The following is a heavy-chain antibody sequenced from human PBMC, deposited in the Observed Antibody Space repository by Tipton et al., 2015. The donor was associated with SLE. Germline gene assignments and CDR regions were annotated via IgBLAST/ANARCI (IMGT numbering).Heavy chain of an antibody. D-gene: IGHD3-10*01. CDR1: GGSISHFY. CDR2: IYYSGTT. Sequence: TLSLTCSVSGGSISHFYWSWIRQPPGKGLEWIAYIYYSGTTNYNPSLKSRVSISVDTSKNHFSLNLYSVTAADTAVCYCARGSRGVGFDVWGHGTTVIVSS. J-gene: IGHJ6*02. CDR3: ARGSRGVGFDV. V-gene: IGHV4-59*01.